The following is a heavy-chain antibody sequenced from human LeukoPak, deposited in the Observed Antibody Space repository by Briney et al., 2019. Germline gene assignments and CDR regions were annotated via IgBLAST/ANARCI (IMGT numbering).Heavy chain of an antibody. CDR1: GVILSNYA. V-gene: IGHV3-23*01. CDR3: AKRGIVIRGILVIGYHQEAYHYDF. J-gene: IGHJ4*02. Sequence: PGGSLRLSCVVSGVILSNYAMTWVRQAPGKGLEWVSYISERGGSTTYADSVKGRFTISRDTSLNTLYLQMASLRAEHTAVYFCAKRGIVIRGILVIGYHQEAYHYDFWGQGVLVTVSS. CDR2: ISERGGST. D-gene: IGHD3-10*01.